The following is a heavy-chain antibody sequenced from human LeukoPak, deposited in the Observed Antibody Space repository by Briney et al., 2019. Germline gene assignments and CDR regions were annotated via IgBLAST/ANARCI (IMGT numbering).Heavy chain of an antibody. CDR1: GYTFTGYY. V-gene: IGHV1-2*02. D-gene: IGHD3-3*01. CDR2: MNPNSGGT. J-gene: IGHJ4*02. CDR3: ARQLSYYFWSSDY. Sequence: ASVKVSCKASGYTFTGYYMHWVRQPPGQGLEWMWWMNPNSGGTNYAHKFQGRVTLTRDTSIRAAYMELSRLRSDDTAVYYCARQLSYYFWSSDYWGQGTLVSVSS.